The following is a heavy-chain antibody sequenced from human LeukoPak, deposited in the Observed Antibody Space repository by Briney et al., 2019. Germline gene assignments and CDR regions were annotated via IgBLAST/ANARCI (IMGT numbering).Heavy chain of an antibody. V-gene: IGHV1-2*02. Sequence: ASVKVSCEASGYTFAGYYMHWVRQAPGQGLEWMGWINPNSGGTNYAQKFQGRVTMTRDTSISTAYMELSRLRSDDTAVYYCARDSNVLLWFGEFSPDAFDIWGQGTMVTVSS. J-gene: IGHJ3*02. CDR2: INPNSGGT. D-gene: IGHD3-10*01. CDR3: ARDSNVLLWFGEFSPDAFDI. CDR1: GYTFAGYY.